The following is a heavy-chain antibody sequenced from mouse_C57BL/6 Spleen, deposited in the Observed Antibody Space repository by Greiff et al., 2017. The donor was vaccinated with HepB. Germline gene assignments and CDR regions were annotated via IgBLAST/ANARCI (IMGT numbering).Heavy chain of an antibody. J-gene: IGHJ4*01. CDR1: GYTFTSYW. CDR3: ARMGDYGNYRGYAMDY. D-gene: IGHD2-1*01. V-gene: IGHV1-50*01. CDR2: IDPSDSYT. Sequence: VQLQQPGAELVKPGASVKLSCKASGYTFTSYWMQWVKQRPGQGLAWIGEIDPSDSYTNYNQKFKGKATLTVDTSSSTAYMQLSSLTSEDSAVYYCARMGDYGNYRGYAMDYWGQGTSVTVSS.